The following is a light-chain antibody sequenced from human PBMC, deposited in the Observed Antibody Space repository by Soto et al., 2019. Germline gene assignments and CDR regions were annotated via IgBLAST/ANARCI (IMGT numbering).Light chain of an antibody. CDR1: QGIHTY. V-gene: IGKV1-9*01. Sequence: IQVTQSPSSLSASVGDRVTITCRASQGIHTYVAWYQQKPGKAPKLLIYAASTLQSGVPSRFSGSGSGTDFTLTISSLQPEDFATYYCQHYNEWPPWTFGQGTKVDIK. CDR2: AAS. J-gene: IGKJ1*01. CDR3: QHYNEWPPWT.